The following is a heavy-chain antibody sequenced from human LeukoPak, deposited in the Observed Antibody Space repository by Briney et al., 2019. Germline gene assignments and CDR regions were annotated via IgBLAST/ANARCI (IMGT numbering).Heavy chain of an antibody. D-gene: IGHD1-26*01. CDR3: ARVLIRGGSYFDY. CDR1: GYTFTGYY. CDR2: INPNSGGT. J-gene: IGHJ4*02. Sequence: WASVKVSCKASGYTFTGYYMHWVRQAPGQGLEWMGWINPNSGGTNYAQKFQGRATMTRDTSISTAYMELSRLRSDDTAVYYCARVLIRGGSYFDYWGQGTLVTVSS. V-gene: IGHV1-2*02.